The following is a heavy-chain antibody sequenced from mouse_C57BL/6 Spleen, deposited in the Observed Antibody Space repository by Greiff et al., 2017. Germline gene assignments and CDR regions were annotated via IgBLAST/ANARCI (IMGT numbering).Heavy chain of an antibody. J-gene: IGHJ1*03. D-gene: IGHD2-5*01. V-gene: IGHV1-64*01. CDR3: ARYYSNPHWYFDV. Sequence: QVQLKQPGAELVKPGASVKLSCKASGYTFTSYWMHWVKQRPGQGLEWIGMIHPNSGSTNYNEKFKSKATLTVDKSSSTAYMQLSSLTSEDSAVYYCARYYSNPHWYFDVWGTGTTVTVSS. CDR1: GYTFTSYW. CDR2: IHPNSGST.